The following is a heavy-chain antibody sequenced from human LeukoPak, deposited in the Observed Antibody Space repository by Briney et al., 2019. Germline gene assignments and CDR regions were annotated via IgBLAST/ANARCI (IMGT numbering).Heavy chain of an antibody. CDR1: GGSISTYY. CDR2: IHHSGKT. Sequence: SETLSLTCTVSGGSISTYYWSWIRQPPGKGLEWIGYIHHSGKTNSNPSLKSRVTISVDTSKNPFSLKLSSVTAADTAVYYCAKGDELLWFGELLKGDAFDIWGQGTMVTVSS. J-gene: IGHJ3*02. D-gene: IGHD3-10*01. CDR3: AKGDELLWFGELLKGDAFDI. V-gene: IGHV4-59*01.